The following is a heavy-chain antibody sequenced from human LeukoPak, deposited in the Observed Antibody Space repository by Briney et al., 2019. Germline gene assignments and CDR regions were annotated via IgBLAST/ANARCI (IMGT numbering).Heavy chain of an antibody. V-gene: IGHV3-30*02. D-gene: IGHD3-16*02. Sequence: GGSLRLSCAASGFTFSSYGMHWVRQAPGKGLEWVTFIQYDGSNGYYTDSVKGRFTISRDNPKNTLYLQMNSLRAGDTAVYYCAKGLRYYFDYWGQGTLVTVSS. CDR1: GFTFSSYG. J-gene: IGHJ4*02. CDR3: AKGLRYYFDY. CDR2: IQYDGSNG.